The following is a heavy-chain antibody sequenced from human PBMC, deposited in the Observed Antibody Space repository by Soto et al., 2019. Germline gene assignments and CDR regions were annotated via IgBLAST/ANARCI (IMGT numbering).Heavy chain of an antibody. J-gene: IGHJ6*02. Sequence: GGSLRLSCAASGFTFSSYEMNWVRQAPGKGLEWVSYISSSGSTIYYADSVKGRFTISRDNAKNSLYLQMNRLRAEDTAVYYCAREGVPAATLYYYYYYGMEVWGQGTMVTVS. V-gene: IGHV3-48*03. CDR1: GFTFSSYE. CDR3: AREGVPAATLYYYYYYGMEV. CDR2: ISSSGSTI. D-gene: IGHD2-2*01.